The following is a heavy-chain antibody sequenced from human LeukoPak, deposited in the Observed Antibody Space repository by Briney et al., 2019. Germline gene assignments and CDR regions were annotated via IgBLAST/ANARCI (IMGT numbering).Heavy chain of an antibody. D-gene: IGHD5-12*01. V-gene: IGHV4-34*01. J-gene: IGHJ4*02. Sequence: PSETLSLTCAVYGGSFSSYFLTWIRQPPGKGLEWIGDINHRGSANYNPSLKSRVTISVDTSKNQFSLKLSSVTAADTAVYYCARDGYSGLGGFDYWGQGTLVTVSS. CDR1: GGSFSSYF. CDR3: ARDGYSGLGGFDY. CDR2: INHRGSA.